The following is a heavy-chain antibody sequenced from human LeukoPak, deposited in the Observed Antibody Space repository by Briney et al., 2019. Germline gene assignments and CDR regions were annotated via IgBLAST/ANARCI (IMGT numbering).Heavy chain of an antibody. V-gene: IGHV1-18*01. J-gene: IGHJ4*02. CDR1: GYTFTSYG. CDR3: ARWHEIDYYDSSGYPPDY. Sequence: GASVKVSCKASGYTFTSYGISWVRQAPGQGLEWMGWISAYNGNTNYAQKLQGRVTMTTDTSTSTAYMELRSLRSDDTAVYYCARWHEIDYYDSSGYPPDYWGQGTLVTVSS. D-gene: IGHD3-22*01. CDR2: ISAYNGNT.